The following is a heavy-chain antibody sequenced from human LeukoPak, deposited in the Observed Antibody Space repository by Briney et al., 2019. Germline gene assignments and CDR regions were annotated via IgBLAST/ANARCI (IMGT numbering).Heavy chain of an antibody. CDR1: GYTFTSYD. J-gene: IGHJ4*02. CDR3: ARGMVRYCSGGSCYFYY. CDR2: MNPNSGNT. D-gene: IGHD2-15*01. Sequence: ASVKVSCKASGYTFTSYDINWVRQATGQGLEWMGWMNPNSGNTGYAQKFQGRVTMTRNTSISTAYMELSRLRSDDTAVYYCARGMVRYCSGGSCYFYYWGQGTLVTVSS. V-gene: IGHV1-8*01.